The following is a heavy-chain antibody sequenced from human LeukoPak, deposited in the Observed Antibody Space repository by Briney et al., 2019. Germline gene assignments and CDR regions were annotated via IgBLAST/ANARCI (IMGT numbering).Heavy chain of an antibody. J-gene: IGHJ5*02. CDR1: GGSISSYY. CDR3: AKEVDYYDSSGYYSGNWFDP. V-gene: IGHV4-59*01. D-gene: IGHD3-22*01. CDR2: IYYSGST. Sequence: SETLSLTCTVSGGSISSYYRSWIRQPPGKGLEWIGYIYYSGSTNYNPSLKSRVTISVDTSKNQFSLKLSSVTAADTAVYYCAKEVDYYDSSGYYSGNWFDPWGQGTLVTVSS.